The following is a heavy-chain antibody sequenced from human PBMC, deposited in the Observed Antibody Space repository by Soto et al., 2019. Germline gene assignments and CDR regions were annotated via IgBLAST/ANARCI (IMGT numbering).Heavy chain of an antibody. D-gene: IGHD2-15*01. CDR2: INPNSGGT. V-gene: IGHV1-2*02. J-gene: IGHJ6*02. Sequence: AAVKVSCKASGYTFTDYYIHWVRQAPGQGLEWMGRINPNSGGTNYPQKFQGRVTMTRDTSINTAYMELSSLRSDDTAVYYCARTCSGGSCYSSYYYGMDVWGQGTTVTVSS. CDR1: GYTFTDYY. CDR3: ARTCSGGSCYSSYYYGMDV.